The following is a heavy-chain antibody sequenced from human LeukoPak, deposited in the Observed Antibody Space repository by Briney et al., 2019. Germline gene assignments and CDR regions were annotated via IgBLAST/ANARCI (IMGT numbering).Heavy chain of an antibody. D-gene: IGHD3-16*02. V-gene: IGHV4-39*01. Sequence: GSLRLSCAASGFTFSNYAMSWIRQPPGKGLEWIGSIYYSGSTYYNPSLKSRVTISVDTSKNQFSLKLSSVTAADTAVYYCARISELRLGELSFDYWGQGTLVTVSS. CDR3: ARISELRLGELSFDY. J-gene: IGHJ4*02. CDR2: IYYSGST. CDR1: GFTFSNYA.